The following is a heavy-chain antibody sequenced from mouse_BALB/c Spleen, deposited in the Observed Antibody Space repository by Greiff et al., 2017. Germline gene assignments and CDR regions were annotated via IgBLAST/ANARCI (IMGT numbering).Heavy chain of an antibody. V-gene: IGHV3-2*02. CDR1: GYSITSDYA. J-gene: IGHJ3*01. CDR3: ARRYGSSSWFAY. D-gene: IGHD1-1*01. CDR2: ISYSGST. Sequence: EVKLMESGPGLVKPSQSLSLTCTVTGYSITSDYAWNWIRQFPGNKLEWMGYISYSGSTSYNPSLKSRISITRDTSKNQSFLQLNSVTTEDTATYYCARRYGSSSWFAYWGQGTLVTVSA.